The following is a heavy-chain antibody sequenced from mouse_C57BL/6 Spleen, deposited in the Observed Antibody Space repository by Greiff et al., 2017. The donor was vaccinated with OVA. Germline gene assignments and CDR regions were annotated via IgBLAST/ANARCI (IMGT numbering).Heavy chain of an antibody. V-gene: IGHV1-5*01. D-gene: IGHD2-3*01. CDR3: TRAGDGYYSYAMDY. Sequence: EVQLQESGTVLARPGASVKMSCKTSGYTFTSYWMHWVKQRPGQGLEWIGAIYPGNSDTSYNQKFKGKAKLTAVTSASTAYMVLSSLPNEDSAVYYCTRAGDGYYSYAMDYWGQGTSVTVSS. J-gene: IGHJ4*01. CDR1: GYTFTSYW. CDR2: IYPGNSDT.